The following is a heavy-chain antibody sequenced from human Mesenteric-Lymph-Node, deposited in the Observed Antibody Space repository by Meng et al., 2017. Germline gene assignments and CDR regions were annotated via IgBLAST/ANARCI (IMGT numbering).Heavy chain of an antibody. CDR2: MNPNSGNT. D-gene: IGHD3-10*01. CDR3: ARGRLVRGVSIGY. J-gene: IGHJ4*02. CDR1: GYTFTSYD. V-gene: IGHV1-8*01. Sequence: ASVKVSCKASGYTFTSYDINWVRQATGQGLEWMGWMNPNSGNTGYAQKFQGSVTMTRNTSISTAYMELSSLRSEDTAVYYCARGRLVRGVSIGYWGQGTLVTVSS.